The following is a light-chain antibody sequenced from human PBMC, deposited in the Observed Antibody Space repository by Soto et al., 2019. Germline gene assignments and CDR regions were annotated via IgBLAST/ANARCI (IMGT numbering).Light chain of an antibody. J-gene: IGKJ4*01. CDR1: QSISSW. V-gene: IGKV1-5*03. Sequence: DIQMTQSPSTLSALVGDRVTITCRASQSISSWLAWYQQKPGKDPKLLIYKASTSESGVPSRFSGSGSGTEFTLTISSLQPDDFAAYYCQQYNSYPLTFGGGTKVEFK. CDR2: KAS. CDR3: QQYNSYPLT.